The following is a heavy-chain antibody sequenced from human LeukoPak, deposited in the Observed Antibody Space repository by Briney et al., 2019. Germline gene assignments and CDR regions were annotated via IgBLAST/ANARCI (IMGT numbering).Heavy chain of an antibody. CDR2: INHSGST. D-gene: IGHD6-19*01. CDR1: GESFSGYY. J-gene: IGHJ5*02. V-gene: IGHV4-34*01. Sequence: SETLSLTCAVYGESFSGYYLNWIRQPPGKGLEWIGEINHSGSTNYNPSLKSRVTISVDTSKNPFSLKLSSVTAADTALYYCASETVAGTPWFDTWGQGNLVTVSS. CDR3: ASETVAGTPWFDT.